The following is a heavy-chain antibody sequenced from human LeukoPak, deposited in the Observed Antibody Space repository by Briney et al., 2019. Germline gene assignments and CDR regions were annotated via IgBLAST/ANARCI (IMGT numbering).Heavy chain of an antibody. V-gene: IGHV3-48*02. J-gene: IGHJ4*02. Sequence: GGSLRLSCAASGFTFSSYSMNWVRQAPGKGLEWVSYITSSGSPIYHADSVKGRFTISRDNAKNSLYLQMNSLRDEDTAVYYCVRDPHALDYWGQGSLVTVSS. CDR3: VRDPHALDY. CDR2: ITSSGSPI. CDR1: GFTFSSYS.